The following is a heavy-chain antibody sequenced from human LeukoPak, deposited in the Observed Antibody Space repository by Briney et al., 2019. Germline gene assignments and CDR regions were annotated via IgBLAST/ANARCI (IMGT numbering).Heavy chain of an antibody. CDR3: ARDKGYYDSSGYFQFDP. V-gene: IGHV1-2*02. J-gene: IGHJ5*02. CDR2: INPNSGGT. Sequence: GASVKVSCKASRYTFTGYYMHWVRQAPGQGLEWMGWINPNSGGTNYAQKFQGRVTMTRDTSISTAYMELSRLRSDDTAVYYCARDKGYYDSSGYFQFDPWGQGTLVTVSS. CDR1: RYTFTGYY. D-gene: IGHD3-22*01.